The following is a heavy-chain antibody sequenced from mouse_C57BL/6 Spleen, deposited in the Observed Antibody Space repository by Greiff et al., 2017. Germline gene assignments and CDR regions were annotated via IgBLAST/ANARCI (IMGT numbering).Heavy chain of an antibody. Sequence: EVNVVESEGGLVQPGSSMKLSCTASGFTFSDYYMAWVRQVPEKGLEWVANINYDGSSTYYLDSLKSRFIISRDNAKNILYLQMSSLKSEDTATYYCARGEIYYYGSSGFDYWGQGTTLTVSS. CDR1: GFTFSDYY. CDR2: INYDGSST. D-gene: IGHD1-1*01. CDR3: ARGEIYYYGSSGFDY. J-gene: IGHJ2*01. V-gene: IGHV5-16*01.